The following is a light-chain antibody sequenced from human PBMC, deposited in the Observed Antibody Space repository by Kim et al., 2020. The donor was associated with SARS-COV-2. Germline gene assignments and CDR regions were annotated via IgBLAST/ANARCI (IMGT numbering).Light chain of an antibody. V-gene: IGKV3-15*01. CDR2: GAS. CDR1: QSVSTN. J-gene: IGKJ2*01. Sequence: LSVSPGEGATLSGRASQSVSTNLAWYQHKPGQAPRLLISGASTRAPGIPARFSGSGSETEFALSISSLQSEDFAVYYCQQYSDWPQFGQGTKLEI. CDR3: QQYSDWPQ.